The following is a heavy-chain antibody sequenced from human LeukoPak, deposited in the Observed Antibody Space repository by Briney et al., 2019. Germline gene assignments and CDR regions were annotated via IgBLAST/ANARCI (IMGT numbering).Heavy chain of an antibody. J-gene: IGHJ4*02. D-gene: IGHD3-3*01. CDR3: ARGLTYYDFWSGYQDLYYFDY. CDR2: INPNSGNT. V-gene: IGHV1-8*03. Sequence: ASVKVSCKASGYTFTSYDINWVRQATGQGLEWMGWINPNSGNTGYAQKFQGRVTITRNTSISTAYMELSSLRSEDTAVYYCARGLTYYDFWSGYQDLYYFDYWGQGTLVTVSS. CDR1: GYTFTSYD.